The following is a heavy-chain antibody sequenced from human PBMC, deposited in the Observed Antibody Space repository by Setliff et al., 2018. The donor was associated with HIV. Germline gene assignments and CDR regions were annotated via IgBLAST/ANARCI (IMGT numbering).Heavy chain of an antibody. Sequence: PSETLSLPSAVSRSYISGSYYWAWTRQPPGKGLEWCANIYPSGRIHPSAATNYNPSLKGRLTISLDTSNNQFSLKVNSVTAADTAIYYCASGGHTVAYGVAVWGQGTTVTVSS. CDR1: RSYISGSYY. CDR3: ASGGHTVAYGVAV. J-gene: IGHJ6*02. CDR2: IYPSGRIHPSAAT. V-gene: IGHV4-38-2*01. D-gene: IGHD4-17*01.